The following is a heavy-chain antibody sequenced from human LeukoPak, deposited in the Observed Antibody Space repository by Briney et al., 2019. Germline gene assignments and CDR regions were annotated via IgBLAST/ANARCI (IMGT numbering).Heavy chain of an antibody. V-gene: IGHV4-34*01. CDR3: ARPGNPTTVTWAFDI. CDR2: INHSGST. CDR1: GGSFSGYY. Sequence: PSETLSLTCAVYGGSFSGYYWSWIRQPPGKGLEWIGEINHSGSTNYNPSLKSRVTISVDTSKNQFSLKLSSVTAADTAVYYCARPGNPTTVTWAFDIWGQGTMVTVSS. J-gene: IGHJ3*02. D-gene: IGHD4-11*01.